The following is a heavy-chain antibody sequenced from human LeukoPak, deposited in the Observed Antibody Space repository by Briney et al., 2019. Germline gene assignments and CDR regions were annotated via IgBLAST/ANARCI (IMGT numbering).Heavy chain of an antibody. J-gene: IGHJ3*02. Sequence: GGSLRLSCAASGFTVSSNYMGWVRQAPGKGLEWVSVIYSGGSTYYADSVKGRFTISRDNSKNTLYLQMNSLRAEDTAVYYCASYYYDSSGPRIRQAFDIWGQGTMVTVSS. D-gene: IGHD3-22*01. CDR1: GFTVSSNY. V-gene: IGHV3-53*01. CDR2: IYSGGST. CDR3: ASYYYDSSGPRIRQAFDI.